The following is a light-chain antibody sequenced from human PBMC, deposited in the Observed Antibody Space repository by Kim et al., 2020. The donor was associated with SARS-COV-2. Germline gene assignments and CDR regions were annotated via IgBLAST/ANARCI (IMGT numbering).Light chain of an antibody. J-gene: IGLJ2*01. CDR1: KLGDKY. Sequence: VSPGKTASINCSGDKLGDKYACWYQQKPGQSPVLVIYQDSKRPSGIPERFSGSNSGNTATLTISGTQAMDEADYYCQAWDSSTVVFGGGTQLTVL. CDR3: QAWDSSTVV. V-gene: IGLV3-1*01. CDR2: QDS.